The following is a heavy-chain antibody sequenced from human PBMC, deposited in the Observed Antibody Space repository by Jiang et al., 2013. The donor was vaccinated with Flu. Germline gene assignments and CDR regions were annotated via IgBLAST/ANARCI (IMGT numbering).Heavy chain of an antibody. CDR1: GGPINSNY. V-gene: IGHV4-59*03. J-gene: IGHJ5*02. D-gene: IGHD3-16*01. CDR3: ARGQLILRGSWFED. Sequence: GSGLVKPSETLSLTCAVSGGPINSNYWSWLRQPPGKGLEWIGYIYYNGRTDYNPSLKSRVIMSVDTSKNQFSLTLSSVTAADTAVYFCARGQLILRGSWFEDWGQGKLVTVSS. CDR2: IYYNGRT.